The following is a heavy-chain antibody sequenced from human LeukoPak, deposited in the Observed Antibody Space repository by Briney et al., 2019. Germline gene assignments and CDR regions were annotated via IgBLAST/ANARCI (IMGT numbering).Heavy chain of an antibody. CDR2: IYYSGST. D-gene: IGHD3-16*02. V-gene: IGHV4-31*03. CDR3: ARVALITFGGVIGDFDY. Sequence: SETLSLTCTVSGGSISSGGYYWSWIRQHPGKGLEWIGCIYYSGSTYYNPSLKSRVTISVDTSKNQFSLKLSSVTAADTAVYYCARVALITFGGVIGDFDYWGQGTLVTVSS. J-gene: IGHJ4*02. CDR1: GGSISSGGYY.